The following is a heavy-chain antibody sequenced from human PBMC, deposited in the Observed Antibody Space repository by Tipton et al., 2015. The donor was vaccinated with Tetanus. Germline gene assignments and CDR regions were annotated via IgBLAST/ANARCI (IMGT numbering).Heavy chain of an antibody. V-gene: IGHV4-61*01. CDR3: ARDERYGDYAY. D-gene: IGHD4-17*01. Sequence: TLSLTCSVSGGSVNSGTYYWSWIRQPPGKGLEWLGDIYYGGATQYNPSLESRVTISMDTSKNQVSLRLTSVTAADTAVYYCARDERYGDYAYWGQGALVTVSS. CDR2: IYYGGAT. J-gene: IGHJ4*02. CDR1: GGSVNSGTYY.